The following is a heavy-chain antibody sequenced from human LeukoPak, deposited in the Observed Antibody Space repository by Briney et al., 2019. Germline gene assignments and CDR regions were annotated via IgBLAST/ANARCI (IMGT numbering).Heavy chain of an antibody. V-gene: IGHV1-18*01. J-gene: IGHJ4*02. CDR2: ISVYNGDT. CDR3: ASNTGSDSSGYAY. Sequence: ASVKVSCEASGYTFTSYGITWVRQAPGQGLEWMGWISVYNGDTNYAQKLQGRVTMTTETSTSTAHMELRSLRSNDTAVYYCASNTGSDSSGYAYWGQGTLVTVSS. D-gene: IGHD3-22*01. CDR1: GYTFTSYG.